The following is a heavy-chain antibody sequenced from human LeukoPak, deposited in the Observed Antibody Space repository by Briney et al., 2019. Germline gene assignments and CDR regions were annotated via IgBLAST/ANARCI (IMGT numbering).Heavy chain of an antibody. CDR3: AAATNGEVGDY. CDR2: INHSGST. J-gene: IGHJ4*02. V-gene: IGHV4-34*01. CDR1: GGSFSDYY. Sequence: SETLSLTCAVYGGSFSDYYWSWIRQPPGKGLEWIGEINHSGSTNYNPSLKSRVTISVDTSENQFSLKLSSVTAADTAVYYCAAATNGEVGDYWGQGTLVTVSS. D-gene: IGHD3-10*01.